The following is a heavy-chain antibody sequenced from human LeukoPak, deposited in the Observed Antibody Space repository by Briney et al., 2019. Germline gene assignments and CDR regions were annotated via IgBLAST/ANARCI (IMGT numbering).Heavy chain of an antibody. D-gene: IGHD3-3*01. CDR1: GYTFTSYY. J-gene: IGHJ4*02. CDR2: INPSGGST. Sequence: ASVKVSCKASGYTFTSYYMHWVRQAPGQGLEWMGIINPSGGSTSYAQKFQGRVTMIRDTSTSTVYMELSSLRSEDTAVYYCARDFTIFRMTHPGDYWGQGTLVTVSS. CDR3: ARDFTIFRMTHPGDY. V-gene: IGHV1-46*01.